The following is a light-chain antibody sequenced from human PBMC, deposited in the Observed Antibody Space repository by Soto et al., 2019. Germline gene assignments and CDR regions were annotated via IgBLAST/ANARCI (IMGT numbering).Light chain of an antibody. CDR1: QSVSSTY. J-gene: IGKJ1*01. V-gene: IGKV3-20*01. Sequence: EIVLTQSPGTLSLSPGERATLSCRASQSVSSTYLAWYQQKPGQAPRLLIYGASSRATGIPDRFSGSGSGTDFTLTISRLEPEDVAVYYCQNYGSSRWTFGQGTRVDI. CDR3: QNYGSSRWT. CDR2: GAS.